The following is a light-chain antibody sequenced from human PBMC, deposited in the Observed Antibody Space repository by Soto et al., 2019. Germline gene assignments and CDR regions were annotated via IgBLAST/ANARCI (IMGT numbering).Light chain of an antibody. CDR2: DAS. CDR3: QQRRNWPRT. V-gene: IGKV3-11*01. Sequence: EIVLTQSPATLSLSPGERATLSCRASQSVSSYLAWYQQKPGQAPRLLIYDASSRATGIPARFSGSGSGTDFTLTISSLEPEDVAVYYCQQRRNWPRTFGGGTKVEIK. J-gene: IGKJ4*01. CDR1: QSVSSY.